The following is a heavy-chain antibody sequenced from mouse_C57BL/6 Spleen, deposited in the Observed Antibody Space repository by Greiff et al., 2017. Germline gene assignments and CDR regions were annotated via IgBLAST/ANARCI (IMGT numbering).Heavy chain of an antibody. CDR2: ISNGGGST. CDR1: GFTFSDYY. J-gene: IGHJ3*01. Sequence: EVQGVESGGGLVQPGGSLKLSCAASGFTFSDYYMYWVRQTPEKRLEWVAYISNGGGSTYYPDTVKGRCTITRDNAKNTLYLQMSRLKSEDTAMYYCARSRDDYDGWLAYWGQGTLVTVSA. V-gene: IGHV5-12*01. CDR3: ARSRDDYDGWLAY. D-gene: IGHD2-4*01.